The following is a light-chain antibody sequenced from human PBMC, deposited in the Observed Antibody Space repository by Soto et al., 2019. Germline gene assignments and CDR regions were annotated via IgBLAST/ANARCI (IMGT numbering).Light chain of an antibody. CDR3: CSHAGSYTWV. V-gene: IGLV2-23*02. Sequence: QSVLTQPASVSGSPGQSITISCTGTSSDVGSYNLVSWYQQHPGKAPKLLIYEVTKRPSGVSNRFSGSKSGNTASLTVSGLHAEDDADYYCCSHAGSYTWVFGGGTKLTVL. CDR2: EVT. J-gene: IGLJ3*02. CDR1: SSDVGSYNL.